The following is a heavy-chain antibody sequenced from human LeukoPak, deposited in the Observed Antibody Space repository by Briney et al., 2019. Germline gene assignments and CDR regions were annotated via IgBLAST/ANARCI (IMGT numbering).Heavy chain of an antibody. CDR3: ARRYYDFWSGYYTASPFDY. V-gene: IGHV4-34*01. D-gene: IGHD3-3*01. Sequence: SETLSLTCAVYGGSFSGYYWSWIRQPPGKGLEWIGEINHSGSTNYNPSLKSRVTISVDTSKNQFSLKLSSVTAADTAVYYCARRYYDFWSGYYTASPFDYWGQEPWSPSPQ. CDR1: GGSFSGYY. J-gene: IGHJ4*01. CDR2: INHSGST.